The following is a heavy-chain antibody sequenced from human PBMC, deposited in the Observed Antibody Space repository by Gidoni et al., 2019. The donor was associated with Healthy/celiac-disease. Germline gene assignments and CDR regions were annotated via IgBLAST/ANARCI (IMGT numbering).Heavy chain of an antibody. J-gene: IGHJ4*02. V-gene: IGHV4-34*01. CDR1: GGSFSGYY. CDR2: INHSGST. Sequence: QVQLQQWGAGLLQPSETLSLTCAVYGGSFSGYYWRWIRQPPGKGLEWIGEINHSGSTNYNPSLKSRVTISVDTSKNQFSLKLSSVTAADTAVYYCARIHYEYIWGSYRPRAYFDYWGQGTLVTVSS. D-gene: IGHD3-16*02. CDR3: ARIHYEYIWGSYRPRAYFDY.